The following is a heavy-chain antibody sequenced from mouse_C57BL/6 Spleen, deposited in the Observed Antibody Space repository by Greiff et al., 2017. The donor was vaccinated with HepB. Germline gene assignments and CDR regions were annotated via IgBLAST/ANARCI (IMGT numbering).Heavy chain of an antibody. CDR2: IRLKSDNYAT. Sequence: EVQGVESGGGLVQPGGSMKLSCVASGFTFSNYWMNWVRQSPEKGLEWVAQIRLKSDNYATHYAESVKGRFTISRDDSKSSVYLQMNNLRAEDTGIYYCTREIYYGNYVYAMDYWGQGTSVTVSS. CDR1: GFTFSNYW. D-gene: IGHD2-1*01. V-gene: IGHV6-3*01. CDR3: TREIYYGNYVYAMDY. J-gene: IGHJ4*01.